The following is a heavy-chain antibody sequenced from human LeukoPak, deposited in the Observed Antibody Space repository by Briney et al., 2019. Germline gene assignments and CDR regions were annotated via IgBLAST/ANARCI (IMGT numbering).Heavy chain of an antibody. CDR2: ISSTSDYT. Sequence: PGGSLRLSXTASGFTFSSYAMHWVRQAPGQGLAWLSSISSTSDYTSYADSLKGRITISRDNAKNTLFLQLNTLRAEDTATYFCARVGLWSGYTDAFDLWGQGTLVIVSS. CDR1: GFTFSSYA. V-gene: IGHV3-21*06. J-gene: IGHJ3*01. CDR3: ARVGLWSGYTDAFDL. D-gene: IGHD3-3*01.